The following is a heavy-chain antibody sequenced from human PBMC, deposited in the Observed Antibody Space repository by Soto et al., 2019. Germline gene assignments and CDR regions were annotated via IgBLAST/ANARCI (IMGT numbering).Heavy chain of an antibody. CDR3: AKGDNLGPKTGYAFDP. V-gene: IGHV6-1*01. D-gene: IGHD5-12*01. J-gene: IGHJ5*02. CDR2: TYFMSKWYN. CDR1: GDSVSSNTAS. Sequence: QVQLQQSGPGLVKPSQTLSLTCAISGDSVSSNTASWNLIRQSPSRGLEWLGRTYFMSKWYNDYAVSVKSRIIINPDTSNNQFSLQLNSVTPEDTAVYFCAKGDNLGPKTGYAFDPWGQGIMVTVSS.